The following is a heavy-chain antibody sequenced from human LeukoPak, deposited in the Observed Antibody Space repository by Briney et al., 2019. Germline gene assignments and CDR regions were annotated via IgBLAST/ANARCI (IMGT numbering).Heavy chain of an antibody. V-gene: IGHV1-18*01. CDR1: GYTFTSYG. CDR2: ISAYNGNT. CDR3: ARETPPGYYYYYGMDV. Sequence: ASVKVSCKASGYTFTSYGISWVRQAPGQGLEWMGWISAYNGNTNYAQKLQGRVTMTTDTSTSTAYMELRSLRSDDTAVYYCARETPPGYYYYYGMDVWGQGTTVTVSS. J-gene: IGHJ6*02.